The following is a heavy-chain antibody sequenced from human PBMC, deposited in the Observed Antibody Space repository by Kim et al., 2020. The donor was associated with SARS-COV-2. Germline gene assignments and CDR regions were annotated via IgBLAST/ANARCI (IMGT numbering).Heavy chain of an antibody. D-gene: IGHD2-15*01. Sequence: ASVKVSCKASGYTFTSYYMHWVRQAPGQGLEWMGIINPSGGSTSYAQKFQGRVTMTRDTSTSTVYMELSSLRSEDTAVYYCASGSVVMATGDLGGMDVWGQGTTVTVSS. J-gene: IGHJ6*02. V-gene: IGHV1-46*01. CDR2: INPSGGST. CDR1: GYTFTSYY. CDR3: ASGSVVMATGDLGGMDV.